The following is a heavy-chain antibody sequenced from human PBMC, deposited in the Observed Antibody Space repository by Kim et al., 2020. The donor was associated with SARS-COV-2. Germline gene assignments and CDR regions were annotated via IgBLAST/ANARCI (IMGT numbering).Heavy chain of an antibody. CDR3: ARGVDYFYYYMDV. CDR1: GYTFTSYA. Sequence: ASVKVSCKASGYTFTSYAMLWVRQAPGQRLEWMGWINAGNGNTKYSQRFQGRVTITRDTSASTAYMELSSLRSEDTAVYYCARGVDYFYYYMDVWGKGTTVTVSS. J-gene: IGHJ6*03. D-gene: IGHD3-10*01. CDR2: INAGNGNT. V-gene: IGHV1-3*01.